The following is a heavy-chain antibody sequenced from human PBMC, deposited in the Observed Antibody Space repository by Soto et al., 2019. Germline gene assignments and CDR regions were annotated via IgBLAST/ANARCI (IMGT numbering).Heavy chain of an antibody. V-gene: IGHV3-74*01. D-gene: IGHD2-15*01. J-gene: IGHJ4*02. CDR2: INSDGSST. Sequence: EVQLVESGGGLVQPGGSLRLSCAASGFTFSSYWMHWVRQAPGKGLVWVSRINSDGSSTSYADSVKGRFTISRDNAKNTLYLQMNSLRAEDKAVYYCVRTSLGVAAATREDYWGQGTLVTVSS. CDR3: VRTSLGVAAATREDY. CDR1: GFTFSSYW.